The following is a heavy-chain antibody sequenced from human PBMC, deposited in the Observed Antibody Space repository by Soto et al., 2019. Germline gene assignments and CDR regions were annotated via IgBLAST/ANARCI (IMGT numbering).Heavy chain of an antibody. CDR3: AREGVKGYSYGPLGYYGMDV. CDR2: INPSGGST. D-gene: IGHD5-18*01. Sequence: GASVKVSCKASGYTFTSYYMHWVRQAPGQGLEWMGIINPSGGSTSYAQKFQGRVTMTRDTSTSTVYMELSSLRSEDTAVYYCAREGVKGYSYGPLGYYGMDVWGQGTTVTVSS. J-gene: IGHJ6*02. V-gene: IGHV1-46*01. CDR1: GYTFTSYY.